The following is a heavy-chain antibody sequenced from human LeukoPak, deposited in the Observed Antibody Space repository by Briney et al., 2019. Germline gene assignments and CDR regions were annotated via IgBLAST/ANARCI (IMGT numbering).Heavy chain of an antibody. CDR2: IIPIFGTA. D-gene: IGHD1-1*01. J-gene: IGHJ6*02. CDR1: GYTFTSYD. V-gene: IGHV1-69*13. CDR3: ARVQHPINYYYYYGMDV. Sequence: SVKVSCKASGYTFTSYDINWVRQAPGQGLEWMGGIIPIFGTANYAQKFQGRVTITADESTSTAYMELSSLRSEDTAVYYCARVQHPINYYYYYGMDVWGQRTTVTVSS.